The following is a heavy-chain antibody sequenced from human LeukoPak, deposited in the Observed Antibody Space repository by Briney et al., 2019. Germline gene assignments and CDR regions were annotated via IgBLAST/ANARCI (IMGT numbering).Heavy chain of an antibody. CDR3: AELGITMIAGG. CDR1: GFTFSSYE. V-gene: IGHV3-48*03. Sequence: PGGSLRLSCAASGFTFSSYEMNWLRQAPGKGLEWVSYISSSGSTIYYAGSVEGRFNIPRDNAKHSLYLQMNRLRAEDTPVYYCAELGITMIAGGWGKGTTVTISS. CDR2: ISSSGSTI. D-gene: IGHD3-22*01. J-gene: IGHJ6*04.